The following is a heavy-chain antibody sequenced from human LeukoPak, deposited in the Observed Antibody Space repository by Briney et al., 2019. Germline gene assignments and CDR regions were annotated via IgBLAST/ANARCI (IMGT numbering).Heavy chain of an antibody. V-gene: IGHV1-2*02. CDR1: GYTFTSYG. J-gene: IGHJ4*02. Sequence: ASVKVSCKASGYTFTSYGISWVRQAPGQGLEWMGWINPNTGGPFYAQKFQGRVTMTRDTSITTAYMELSRLRSDDTAVYYCARGSSVRGLDYWGQGTLVTVSS. D-gene: IGHD4-17*01. CDR3: ARGSSVRGLDY. CDR2: INPNTGGP.